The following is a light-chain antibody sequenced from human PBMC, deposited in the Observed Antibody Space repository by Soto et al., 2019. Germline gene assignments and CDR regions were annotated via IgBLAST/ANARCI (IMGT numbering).Light chain of an antibody. CDR2: DAF. CDR1: QSVSTF. J-gene: IGKJ5*01. V-gene: IGKV3-11*01. Sequence: EIVLTQSPATLSLSPGERATLSCRASQSVSTFLAWYQQKPGQAPRLLIYDAFNRAADVPARFSGSGSGTDFTLTISSLEPEDFAVYYCRQRSNWPPLTFGQGTRLELK. CDR3: RQRSNWPPLT.